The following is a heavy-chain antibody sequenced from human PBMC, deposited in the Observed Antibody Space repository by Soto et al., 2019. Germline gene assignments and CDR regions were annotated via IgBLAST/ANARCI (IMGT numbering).Heavy chain of an antibody. CDR1: GDTFTRYY. CDR3: ARTYSGTSSYDY. D-gene: IGHD1-26*01. CDR2: LSPGGGSP. V-gene: IGHV1-46*01. J-gene: IGHJ4*02. Sequence: QVQLVQSGAEVKKPGASVTVSCQASGDTFTRYYIHWVRQAPGQGLEWMGILSPGGGSPKYAQKFKGRVAMTGAGSTNTVYMELSNLKSDDTAVYYCARTYSGTSSYDYWGQGTLVTVSS.